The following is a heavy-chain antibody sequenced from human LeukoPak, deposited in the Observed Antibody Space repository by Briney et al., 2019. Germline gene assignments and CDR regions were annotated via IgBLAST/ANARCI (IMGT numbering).Heavy chain of an antibody. Sequence: SETLSLTCAVYGGSFSGYYWSWIRQPPGKGLEWIGEINHSGSTNYNPSLKSRVTISVDTSKNQFSLKLSSVTAADTAVYYCARPHDYGDNVEDYWGQGTLVTVSS. J-gene: IGHJ4*02. D-gene: IGHD4-17*01. CDR2: INHSGST. CDR3: ARPHDYGDNVEDY. CDR1: GGSFSGYY. V-gene: IGHV4-34*01.